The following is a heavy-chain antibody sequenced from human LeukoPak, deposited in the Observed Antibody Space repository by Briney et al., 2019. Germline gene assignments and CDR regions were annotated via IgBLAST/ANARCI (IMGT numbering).Heavy chain of an antibody. CDR1: GGSISSGGYY. Sequence: SQTLSLTCTVSGGSISSGGYYRSWIRQHPGKGLEWIGYIYYSGSTYYNPSLKSRVTISVDTSKNQYSLQLNIVTPEDTAVYYCAREVAGTYAFDYWGQGTLVTVSS. CDR2: IYYSGST. V-gene: IGHV4-31*03. D-gene: IGHD6-19*01. J-gene: IGHJ4*02. CDR3: AREVAGTYAFDY.